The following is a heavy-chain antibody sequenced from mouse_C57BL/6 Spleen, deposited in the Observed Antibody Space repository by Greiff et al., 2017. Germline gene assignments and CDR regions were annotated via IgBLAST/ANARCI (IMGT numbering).Heavy chain of an antibody. J-gene: IGHJ1*03. CDR1: GFTFSDYY. D-gene: IGHD2-3*01. CDR3: AREGGYYDWYFDV. CDR2: INNDGSST. Sequence: EVQLVESEGGLVQPGSSMKLSCTASGFTFSDYYMAWVRQVPEKGLEWVANINNDGSSTYYLDSLKSRFIISRDNAKNILYLQMSSLKAEDTATYYCAREGGYYDWYFDVWGTGTTVTVSS. V-gene: IGHV5-16*01.